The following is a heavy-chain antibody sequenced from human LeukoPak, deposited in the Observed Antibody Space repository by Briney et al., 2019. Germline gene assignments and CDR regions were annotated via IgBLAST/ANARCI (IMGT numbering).Heavy chain of an antibody. D-gene: IGHD4-17*01. Sequence: SVKVSCKASGGTFSSYAISWVRQAPGQGLEWMGGIIPIFGTANYAQKFQGRVTITTDESTSTAYMELSSLRSEDTAVYYCARGEGDYGDYGHYFDYWGQGTLVTVSS. V-gene: IGHV1-69*05. CDR3: ARGEGDYGDYGHYFDY. J-gene: IGHJ4*02. CDR2: IIPIFGTA. CDR1: GGTFSSYA.